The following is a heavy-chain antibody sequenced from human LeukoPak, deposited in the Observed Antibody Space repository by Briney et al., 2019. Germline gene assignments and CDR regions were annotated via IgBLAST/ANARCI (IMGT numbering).Heavy chain of an antibody. V-gene: IGHV3-21*01. D-gene: IGHD2-2*01. CDR3: ARSNIVVVPAAMVY. J-gene: IGHJ4*02. CDR1: GFTFSSYS. Sequence: GGSLRLSCAASGFTFSSYSMNWVRQAPGKGLEWVSSISSSSSYIYYADSVKGRFTISRDNAKNSLYLQMNSLRAEDTAVYYCARSNIVVVPAAMVYWGQGTLVTASS. CDR2: ISSSSSYI.